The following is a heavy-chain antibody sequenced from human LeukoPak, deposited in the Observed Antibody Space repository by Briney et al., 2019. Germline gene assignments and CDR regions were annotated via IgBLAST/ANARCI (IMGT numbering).Heavy chain of an antibody. J-gene: IGHJ6*04. CDR2: IYYSGST. V-gene: IGHV4-61*01. D-gene: IGHD2-2*01. CDR1: GGSVSSGSYY. CDR3: ASWSSTGYYYYGMDV. Sequence: SETLSLTCTVSGGSVSSGSYYWSWIRQPPGKGLEWVGYIYYSGSTNYNPSLKSRVTISVDTSKNQFSLKLSSVTAADTAVYYCASWSSTGYYYYGMDVWGKGTTVTVSS.